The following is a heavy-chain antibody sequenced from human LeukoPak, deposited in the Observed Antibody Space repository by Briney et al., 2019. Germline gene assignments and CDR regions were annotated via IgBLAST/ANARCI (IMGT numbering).Heavy chain of an antibody. D-gene: IGHD1-26*01. J-gene: IGHJ2*01. V-gene: IGHV4-4*07. CDR3: ARDRQSGSYPLYWYFDL. CDR1: GGSISSYY. Sequence: SETLSLTCTVSGGSISSYYWSWIRQPAGKGLEWIGRIYTSGSTNYNPSLKSRVNMSVDTSKNQFSLKLSSVTAADTAVYYCARDRQSGSYPLYWYFDLWGRGTLVTVSS. CDR2: IYTSGST.